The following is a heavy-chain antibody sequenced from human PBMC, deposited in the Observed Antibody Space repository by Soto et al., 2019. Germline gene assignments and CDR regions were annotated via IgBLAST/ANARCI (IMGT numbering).Heavy chain of an antibody. J-gene: IGHJ4*02. V-gene: IGHV1-18*01. CDR2: ISAYNGDT. CDR1: GYNFIRYP. D-gene: IGHD2-15*01. Sequence: ASVKVSCKSSGYNFIRYPITWVRQAPGQGLQWMGWISAYNGDTSYAQNFQGRVTMTIDTSTSTAYMELNNLRSDDTALYYCARGAGRIAPDFWGQGTLVTVSS. CDR3: ARGAGRIAPDF.